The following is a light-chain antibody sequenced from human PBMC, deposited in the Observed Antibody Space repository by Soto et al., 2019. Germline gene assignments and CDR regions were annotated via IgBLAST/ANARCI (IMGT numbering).Light chain of an antibody. CDR1: SGHSSYV. CDR3: QTWGTGIQV. V-gene: IGLV4-69*01. J-gene: IGLJ3*02. Sequence: QLVLTQSPSASASLGASVKLTCTLSSGHSSYVIAWHQQQPEKGPRYLMKLKSDGSHNKGDGIPDRFSGSSSGAERYLTISSLQSEDDADYYCQTWGTGIQVFGGGTKVTVL. CDR2: LKSDGSH.